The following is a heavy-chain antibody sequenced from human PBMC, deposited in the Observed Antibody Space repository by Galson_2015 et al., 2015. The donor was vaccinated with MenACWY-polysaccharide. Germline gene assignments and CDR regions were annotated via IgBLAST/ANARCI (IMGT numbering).Heavy chain of an antibody. V-gene: IGHV1-69*01. CDR3: ATDASPSGRIYYFDY. CDR2: IIPLYGTT. J-gene: IGHJ4*02. Sequence: SCKASGGTFSNYGFSWVRQAPGQGLEWMGQIIPLYGTTNYAQPFQSRVTFTADESPSTTYMELSSLTSEDTAVYFCATDASPSGRIYYFDYWGQGTLVTVSS. CDR1: GGTFSNYG. D-gene: IGHD3-10*01.